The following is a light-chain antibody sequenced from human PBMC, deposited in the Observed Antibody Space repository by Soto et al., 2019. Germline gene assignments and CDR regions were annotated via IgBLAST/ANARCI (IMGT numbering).Light chain of an antibody. CDR2: GAS. CDR3: QQYGPSPMYT. V-gene: IGKV3-20*01. Sequence: EIVLTQSPGTLSLSPGERATLSCRASQTVSSSYLAWYQQKPGQAPRLLIYGASTRATGIPGRFSSSASGTDFTLTTCRLEREDFAVYYCQQYGPSPMYTFGQGSNLVIK. J-gene: IGKJ2*01. CDR1: QTVSSSY.